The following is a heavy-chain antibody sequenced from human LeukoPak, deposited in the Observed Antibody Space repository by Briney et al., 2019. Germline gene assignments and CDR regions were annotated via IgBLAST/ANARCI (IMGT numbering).Heavy chain of an antibody. V-gene: IGHV1-18*01. J-gene: IGHJ4*02. CDR2: ISAYNGNT. CDR1: GYTFTSYG. CDR3: ARVEEKYYYDSSGYYLYEYFDY. Sequence: ASVKVSCKASGYTFTSYGISWVRQAPGQGLEWMGWISAYNGNTNYAQKLQGRVTMTTDTSTSTAYMKLRSLRSDDTAVYYCARVEEKYYYDSSGYYLYEYFDYWGQGTLVTVSS. D-gene: IGHD3-22*01.